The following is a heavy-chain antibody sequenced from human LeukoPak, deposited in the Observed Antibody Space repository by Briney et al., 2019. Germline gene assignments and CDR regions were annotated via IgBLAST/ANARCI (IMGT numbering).Heavy chain of an antibody. V-gene: IGHV6-1*01. J-gene: IGHJ6*02. CDR1: GESVSSNSSA. CDR3: ARDQGTVTTSPYYYYYGMDV. CDR2: TYYRSKWYY. D-gene: IGHD4-17*01. Sequence: SQTLSLTCAISGESVSSNSSAWNWIRQSPSRGLEWLGRTYYRSKWYYDYAVSVKSRITINPDTSKNQFSLQLNSVTPEDTAVYYCARDQGTVTTSPYYYYYGMDVWGQGTTVTVSS.